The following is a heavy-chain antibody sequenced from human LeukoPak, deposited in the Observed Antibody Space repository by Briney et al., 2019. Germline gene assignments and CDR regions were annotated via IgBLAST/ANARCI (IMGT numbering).Heavy chain of an antibody. D-gene: IGHD3-22*01. Sequence: ASVKVSCKASGYTFTGSDMHWVRQAPGQGLEWRGRINPNSGGPNYAQKFQGRVTMTRDTSILTAYMELSRLRSDDTAVYYCAKGGYDSSGYYYYWGQGTLVTISS. CDR2: INPNSGGP. J-gene: IGHJ4*02. V-gene: IGHV1-2*06. CDR3: AKGGYDSSGYYYY. CDR1: GYTFTGSD.